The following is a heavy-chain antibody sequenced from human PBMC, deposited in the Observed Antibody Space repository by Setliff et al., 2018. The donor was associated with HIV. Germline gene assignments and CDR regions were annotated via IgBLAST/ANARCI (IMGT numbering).Heavy chain of an antibody. V-gene: IGHV1-24*01. CDR3: AREIGDYYDSSGYYPPTDYYYGMDV. CDR2: FDPEDGET. D-gene: IGHD3-22*01. CDR1: GYTLTELS. J-gene: IGHJ6*02. Sequence: ASVNVSCKVSGYTLTELSMHWVRQAPGKGLEWMGGFDPEDGETIYAQKFQGRVTMTEDTSTDTAYMELRSLRSDDTAVYYCAREIGDYYDSSGYYPPTDYYYGMDVWGQGTTVTVSS.